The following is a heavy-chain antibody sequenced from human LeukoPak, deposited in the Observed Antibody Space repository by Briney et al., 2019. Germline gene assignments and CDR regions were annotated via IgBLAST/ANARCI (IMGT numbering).Heavy chain of an antibody. CDR3: AGGPDYRGLYYFDN. J-gene: IGHJ4*02. CDR2: ISSSGYYI. CDR1: GFTFSTYS. V-gene: IGHV3-21*01. Sequence: GGSLRLSCAASGFTFSTYSVNWVRQAPGKGLEWVSSISSSGYYIYYADSVKGRFTISRDNAKNSLYLQMNSLRAEDTAVYYCAGGPDYRGLYYFDNWGQGTLVTVSS. D-gene: IGHD4-11*01.